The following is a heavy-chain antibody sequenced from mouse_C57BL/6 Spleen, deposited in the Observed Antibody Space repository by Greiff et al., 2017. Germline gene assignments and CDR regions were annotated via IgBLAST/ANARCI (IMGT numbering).Heavy chain of an antibody. J-gene: IGHJ3*01. CDR2: IRSKSNNYKT. V-gene: IGHV10-1*01. CDR1: GFSFNTYA. Sequence: EVMLVESGGGLVQPKGSLKLSCAASGFSFNTYAMNWVRQAPGKGLEWVARIRSKSNNYKTYYADSVKDRFTISRDDSDSMLYLQMNTLKTADTAMYCCVSHPFAYWGQGTLVTVSA. CDR3: VSHPFAY.